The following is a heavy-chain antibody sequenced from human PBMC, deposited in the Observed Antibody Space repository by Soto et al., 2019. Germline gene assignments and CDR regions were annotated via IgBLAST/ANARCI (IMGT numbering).Heavy chain of an antibody. CDR2: IKSKTDGGTT. Sequence: EVQLVESGGGLVKPGGSLRLSCAASGFTFSNAWMSWVRQAPGKGLEWVGRIKSKTDGGTTDYAAPVKGRFTISRDDSKYTLYLQMNSLKTEDTAVYYCTTDPGLEWLVNWFDPWGQGTLVTVSS. D-gene: IGHD3-3*01. CDR1: GFTFSNAW. J-gene: IGHJ5*02. V-gene: IGHV3-15*01. CDR3: TTDPGLEWLVNWFDP.